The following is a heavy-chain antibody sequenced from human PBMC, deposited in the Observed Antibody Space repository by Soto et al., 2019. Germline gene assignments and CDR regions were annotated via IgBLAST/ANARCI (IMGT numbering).Heavy chain of an antibody. D-gene: IGHD2-21*01. CDR1: GFTFSSYS. J-gene: IGHJ1*01. CDR2: ISSSSSTI. V-gene: IGHV3-48*01. Sequence: PGGSLRLSCAASGFTFSSYSMNWVRQAPGKGLEWVSYISSSSSTIYYADSVKGRFTISRDNAKNSLYLQMNSLRAEDTAVYYYARGPRISRFPAEYFQHWGQGTLVTVSS. CDR3: ARGPRISRFPAEYFQH.